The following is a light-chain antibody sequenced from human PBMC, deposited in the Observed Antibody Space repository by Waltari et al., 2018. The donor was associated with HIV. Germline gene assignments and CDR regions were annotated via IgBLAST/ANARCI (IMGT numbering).Light chain of an antibody. CDR1: SSDVGGYKY. CDR3: CSYAGSYTVL. Sequence: QSALAQPRSVSGSPGQSVTISCTGTSSDVGGYKYVSWYQHHPGKAPKLLIYDVSKRPSGFPDRFSGSKSGNTASLTISGLQAEDEADYYCCSYAGSYTVLFGGGTKLTVL. J-gene: IGLJ2*01. CDR2: DVS. V-gene: IGLV2-11*01.